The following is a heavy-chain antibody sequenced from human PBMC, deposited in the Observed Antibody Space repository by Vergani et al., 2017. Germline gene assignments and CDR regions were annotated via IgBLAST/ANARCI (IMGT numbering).Heavy chain of an antibody. J-gene: IGHJ4*02. Sequence: EVQLVESGGGLVQPGGSLRLSCAASGFTVSSNYMSWVRQAPGKGLEWVSAISGSGGSTYYADSVKGRFTISRDNSKNTLYLQMNSLRAEDTAVYYCARGSGSSSPFDYWGQGTLVTVSS. CDR1: GFTVSSNY. D-gene: IGHD6-6*01. V-gene: IGHV3-23*04. CDR2: ISGSGGST. CDR3: ARGSGSSSPFDY.